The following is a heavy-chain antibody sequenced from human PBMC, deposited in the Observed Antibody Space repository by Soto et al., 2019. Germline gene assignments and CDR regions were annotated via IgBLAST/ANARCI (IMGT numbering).Heavy chain of an antibody. CDR3: GRVAYGESNWFGP. CDR2: IYYSGNT. CDR1: GGSISSSSYY. V-gene: IGHV4-39*01. D-gene: IGHD4-17*01. J-gene: IGHJ5*02. Sequence: QLQLQESGPGLVKPSETLSLTCTVSGGSISSSSYYWGWIRQPPGKGLEGIGSIYYSGNTYYNPSLKSRVTMSVPTWKPHCSLSLSGGTADDTSVYYCGRVAYGESNWFGPWGQGTLVIFAS.